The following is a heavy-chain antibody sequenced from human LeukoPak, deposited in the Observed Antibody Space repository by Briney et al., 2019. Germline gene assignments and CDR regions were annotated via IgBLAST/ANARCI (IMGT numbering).Heavy chain of an antibody. V-gene: IGHV4-30-2*01. CDR3: ARDAKGDVDY. CDR1: GGSISSGGYY. CDR2: IYHSGST. J-gene: IGHJ4*02. Sequence: SETLSLTCTVSGGSISSGGYYWSWIRQPPGKGLEWIGYIYHSGSTYYNPSLKSRVTISVDRSKNQFSLKLSSVTAADTAVYYCARDAKGDVDYWGQGTLVTVSS. D-gene: IGHD3-10*01.